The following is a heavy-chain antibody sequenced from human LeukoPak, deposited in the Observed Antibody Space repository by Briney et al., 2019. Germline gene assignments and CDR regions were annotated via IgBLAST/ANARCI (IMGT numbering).Heavy chain of an antibody. V-gene: IGHV3-30*02. J-gene: IGHJ4*02. CDR2: IRYNGVNK. D-gene: IGHD2-21*01. CDR1: GFTFRTHG. Sequence: GGSLRLSCVASGFTFRTHGMHWVRQAPGKGLEWVAFIRYNGVNKYYADSVKGRFTVSRDNSRDTLYLQMNSPRPEDTAVYYCASPDCGADCYSFDYWGQGILVTVSS. CDR3: ASPDCGADCYSFDY.